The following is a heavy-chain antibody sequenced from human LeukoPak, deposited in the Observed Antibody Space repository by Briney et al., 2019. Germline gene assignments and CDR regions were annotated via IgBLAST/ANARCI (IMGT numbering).Heavy chain of an antibody. V-gene: IGHV3-53*01. CDR1: GFVVANNY. CDR3: ARGGNFDRSRWAAWFFDL. CDR2: IYVGGTT. J-gene: IGHJ2*01. D-gene: IGHD3-22*01. Sequence: GGSLRLSCAVSGFVVANNYMTWVRQAPGKGLEWVALIYVGGTTCHADSMKDRFAISSDYSKNTLYLHMNNLRADDTAVYYCARGGNFDRSRWAAWFFDLWGRGTLVTVSS.